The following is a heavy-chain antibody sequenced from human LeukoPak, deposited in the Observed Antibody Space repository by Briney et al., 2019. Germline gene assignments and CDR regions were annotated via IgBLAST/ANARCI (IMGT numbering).Heavy chain of an antibody. CDR3: ARVSPDSSGYYFFDY. V-gene: IGHV4-39*07. J-gene: IGHJ4*02. CDR1: GGSISSSSYY. CDR2: IYYSGST. D-gene: IGHD3-22*01. Sequence: PSETLSLTCTVSGGSISSSSYYWGWIRQPPGKGLEWIGSIYYSGSTNYNPSLKSRVTISVDTSKNQFSLKLSSVTAADTAVYYCARVSPDSSGYYFFDYWGQGTLVTVSS.